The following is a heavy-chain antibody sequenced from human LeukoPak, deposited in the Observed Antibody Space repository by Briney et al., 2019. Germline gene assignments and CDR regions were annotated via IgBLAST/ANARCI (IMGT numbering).Heavy chain of an antibody. Sequence: RSSETLSLTCTVSGGSISSGSYYWSWIRQPAGEGLEWIGRIYTSGSTNYNPSLKSRVTISVDTSKNQFSLKLSSVTAADTAVYYCARGRGWDYGDYWSPFDYWGQGTLVTVS. D-gene: IGHD4-17*01. CDR3: ARGRGWDYGDYWSPFDY. CDR2: IYTSGST. V-gene: IGHV4-61*02. CDR1: GGSISSGSYY. J-gene: IGHJ4*02.